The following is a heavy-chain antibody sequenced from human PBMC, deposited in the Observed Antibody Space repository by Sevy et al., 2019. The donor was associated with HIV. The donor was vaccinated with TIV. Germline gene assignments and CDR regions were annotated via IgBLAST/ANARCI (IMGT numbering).Heavy chain of an antibody. CDR3: VKEGGGEGGDH. CDR2: IQYDGSNK. Sequence: GGSLRLSCAASGFSYSSYGMHWVRQAPGKGLEWVAYIQYDGSNKEYADSVKGRFSISRDNSKNTLDLQMNSLRVEDTAVYYSVKEGGGEGGDHWGQGTLVSVSS. J-gene: IGHJ4*02. CDR1: GFSYSSYG. D-gene: IGHD2-21*01. V-gene: IGHV3-30*02.